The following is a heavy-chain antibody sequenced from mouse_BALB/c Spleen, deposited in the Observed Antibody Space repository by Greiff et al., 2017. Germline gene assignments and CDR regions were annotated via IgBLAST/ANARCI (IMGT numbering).Heavy chain of an antibody. Sequence: EVQLVESGGGLVQPGGSRKLSCAASGFTFSSFGMHWVRQAPEKGLEWVAYISSGSSTIYYADTVKGRFTISRDNPKNTLFLQMTSLRSEDTAMYYCARERGYYYGSSWWYFDVWGAGTTVTVSS. CDR2: ISSGSSTI. V-gene: IGHV5-17*02. CDR1: GFTFSSFG. J-gene: IGHJ1*01. CDR3: ARERGYYYGSSWWYFDV. D-gene: IGHD1-1*01.